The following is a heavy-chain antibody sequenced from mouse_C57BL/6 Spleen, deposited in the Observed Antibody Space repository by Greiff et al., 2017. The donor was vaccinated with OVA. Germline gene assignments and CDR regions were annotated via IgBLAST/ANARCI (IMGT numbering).Heavy chain of an antibody. V-gene: IGHV1-62-2*01. CDR1: GYTFTEYT. J-gene: IGHJ4*01. Sequence: VQLQESGAELVKPGASVKLSCKASGYTFTEYTIHWVKQRSGQGLEWIGWFYPGRGSIKYNEKFKDKATLTADKSSSTVYMELSRLTSEDSAVYFCARHEEYYGSSYDSLYAMDYWGQGTSVTVSS. D-gene: IGHD1-1*01. CDR2: FYPGRGSI. CDR3: ARHEEYYGSSYDSLYAMDY.